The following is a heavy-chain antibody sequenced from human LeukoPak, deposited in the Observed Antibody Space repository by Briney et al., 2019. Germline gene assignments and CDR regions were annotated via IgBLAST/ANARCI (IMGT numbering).Heavy chain of an antibody. CDR2: ITGSSTTI. J-gene: IGHJ4*02. CDR1: GFTFRHYN. V-gene: IGHV3-48*01. Sequence: GGSLRLSCAASGFTFRHYNMNWVRQAPGKGLEWVSYITGSSTTIYYADSVKGRFTISRDNSKNTLYLQMNSLRAEDTAVYYCTKRPFSGYFDYWGQGTLVTVSS. CDR3: TKRPFSGYFDY. D-gene: IGHD1-1*01.